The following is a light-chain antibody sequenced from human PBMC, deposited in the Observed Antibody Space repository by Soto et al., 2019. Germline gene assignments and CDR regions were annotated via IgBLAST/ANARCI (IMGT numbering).Light chain of an antibody. CDR3: CSYAGSHFL. CDR2: DVS. V-gene: IGLV2-11*01. Sequence: QSALTQPRSVSGSPGQSVTISCTGTSSDVGGYNYVSWYQQHPGKAPKLMIYDVSQRPSGVPDRFSGSKSGNTASLTISGLQAVDEADYYCCSYAGSHFLFVGGTKLTVL. J-gene: IGLJ2*01. CDR1: SSDVGGYNY.